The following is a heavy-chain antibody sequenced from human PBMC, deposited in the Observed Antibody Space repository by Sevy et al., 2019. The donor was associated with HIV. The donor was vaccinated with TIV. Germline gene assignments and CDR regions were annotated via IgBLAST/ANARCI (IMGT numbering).Heavy chain of an antibody. J-gene: IGHJ6*02. Sequence: ASVKVSCKASGGTFSKYAITWVRQAPGQGLEWMGGIIPIFGTANYAQKFRGRVTITADESTSTAHMELSSLRSEDTAVYYCARDRGFSSTSEYGMDVWGQGTTVTVSS. CDR2: IIPIFGTA. CDR3: ARDRGFSSTSEYGMDV. CDR1: GGTFSKYA. V-gene: IGHV1-69*13. D-gene: IGHD2-2*01.